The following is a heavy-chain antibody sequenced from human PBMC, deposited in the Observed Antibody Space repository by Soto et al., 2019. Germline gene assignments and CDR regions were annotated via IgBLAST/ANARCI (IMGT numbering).Heavy chain of an antibody. D-gene: IGHD6-13*01. V-gene: IGHV3-15*01. Sequence: EVQLVEAVGGMVKPGGSLRLSCEASGFTFIYAWMSWVRQAPGKGLEWVGHIKSNTDGGTTDYAAPVNGRFTISRDDSKTTLYLQMSSLKTEDTAVYYCTPDPILAAAGGSDPWGQGTLVTVSS. CDR1: GFTFIYAW. CDR2: IKSNTDGGTT. CDR3: TPDPILAAAGGSDP. J-gene: IGHJ5*02.